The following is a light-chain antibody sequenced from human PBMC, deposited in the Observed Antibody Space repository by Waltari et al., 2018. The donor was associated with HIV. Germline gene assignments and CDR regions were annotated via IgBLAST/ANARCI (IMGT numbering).Light chain of an antibody. J-gene: IGKJ5*01. CDR3: QQRSNWSIT. CDR2: DTS. V-gene: IGKV3-11*01. Sequence: VLIQSPATLSLSPGERATLSCRASQSVSSYLAWYDQKPGQSPRLLIYDTSTRATGIPARFSGSWSATDFTLTITSLEPEDSAVYYCQQRSNWSITFGQGTRLEIK. CDR1: QSVSSY.